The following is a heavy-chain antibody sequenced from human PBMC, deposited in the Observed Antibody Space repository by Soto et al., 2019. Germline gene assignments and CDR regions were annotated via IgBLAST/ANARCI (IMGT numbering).Heavy chain of an antibody. CDR3: ARSLGYCSSTSCYPVYFQH. J-gene: IGHJ1*01. D-gene: IGHD2-2*01. V-gene: IGHV4-31*03. CDR1: GGSISSGGYY. CDR2: IYYSGST. Sequence: PSETLSLTCTVSGGSISSGGYYWSWIRQHPGKGLEWIGYIYYSGSTYYNPSLKSRVTISVDTSKNQFSLKLSSVTAADTAVYYCARSLGYCSSTSCYPVYFQHWGQGTLVTVSS.